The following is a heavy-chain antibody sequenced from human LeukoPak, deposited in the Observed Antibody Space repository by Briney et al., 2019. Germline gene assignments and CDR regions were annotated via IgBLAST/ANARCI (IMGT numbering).Heavy chain of an antibody. CDR3: ARSLPYGTTWYGRSDF. V-gene: IGHV3-7*03. CDR2: IRQDGDTK. CDR1: GFPFNAYW. Sequence: GGSLRLSCAASGFPFNAYWMTWVRQAPGKGLEWVANIRQDGDTKYYVDSVKGRFTISRDNAMNSLYLQMNSLRAEDTAIYYCARSLPYGTTWYGRSDFWGQGTLVTASS. D-gene: IGHD6-13*01. J-gene: IGHJ4*02.